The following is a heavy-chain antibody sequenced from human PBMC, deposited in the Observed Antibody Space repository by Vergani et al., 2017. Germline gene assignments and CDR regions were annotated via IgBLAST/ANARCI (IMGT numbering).Heavy chain of an antibody. Sequence: EVQLVESGGGLVQPGGSLRLSCAASGFTVSSNYMSWVRQAPGKGLEWVSVIYSGGSTYYADSVKGRFTISRDNSKNTLYLQMNSLRAEDTAVYYCARVVVVPAAMSKAPLDVWGQGTTVTGSS. CDR3: ARVVVVPAAMSKAPLDV. D-gene: IGHD2-2*01. V-gene: IGHV3-66*02. J-gene: IGHJ6*02. CDR1: GFTVSSNY. CDR2: IYSGGST.